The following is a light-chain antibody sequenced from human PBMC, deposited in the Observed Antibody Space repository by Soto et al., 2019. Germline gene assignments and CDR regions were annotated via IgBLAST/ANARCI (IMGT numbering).Light chain of an antibody. CDR3: SSYTTSSTVV. Sequence: QSVLTQPPSVSAAPGQKVTISCSGSSSNIGNNYVSWYQQLPGTAPKLMIYEVSSRPSGVSNRFSGSKSGNTASLTISGLQPEDEADYYCSSYTTSSTVVFGTGTKLTVL. CDR1: SSNIGNNY. J-gene: IGLJ1*01. V-gene: IGLV2-14*01. CDR2: EVS.